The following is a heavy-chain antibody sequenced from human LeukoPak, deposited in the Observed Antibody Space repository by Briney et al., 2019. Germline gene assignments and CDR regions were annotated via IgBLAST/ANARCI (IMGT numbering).Heavy chain of an antibody. CDR1: GYTFTSYY. CDR2: MNPSGGST. D-gene: IGHD6-13*01. Sequence: ASVKVSCKASGYTFTSYYMHWVRQAPGQGLEWMGIMNPSGGSTSYAQKFQGRVTMTRDTSTSTVYMELSSLRSEDTAVYYCARDRPDSPSIAAVGAVDYWGQGTLVTVSS. J-gene: IGHJ4*02. CDR3: ARDRPDSPSIAAVGAVDY. V-gene: IGHV1-46*01.